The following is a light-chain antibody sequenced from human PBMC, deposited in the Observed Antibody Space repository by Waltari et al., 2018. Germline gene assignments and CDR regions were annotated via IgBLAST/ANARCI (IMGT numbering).Light chain of an antibody. Sequence: ETVLTQSPGTLSLSPGETATLSCRASPSVGSSYLAWYHQKPGQAPRLLIYRASTRATGIPDRFSGSGSGTDFTLTISGLEPEDVAVYYCQQYFMTPTFGQGTRVEIK. V-gene: IGKV3-20*01. CDR1: PSVGSSY. J-gene: IGKJ1*01. CDR2: RAS. CDR3: QQYFMTPT.